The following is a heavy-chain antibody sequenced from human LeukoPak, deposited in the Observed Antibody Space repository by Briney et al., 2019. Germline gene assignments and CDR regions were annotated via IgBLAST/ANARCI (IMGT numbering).Heavy chain of an antibody. D-gene: IGHD3-10*01. CDR2: INHSGST. CDR3: ARVMLEEDGSGSYYNPESFKGPTPFRYGMDV. Sequence: SETLSLTRAVYGGSFSGYHWSWIRQPPGKGLEWIGEINHSGSTNYNPSLKSRVTISVDTSMNQFSLKLSSVTAADTAVYYCARVMLEEDGSGSYYNPESFKGPTPFRYGMDVWGQGTTVTVSS. CDR1: GGSFSGYH. J-gene: IGHJ6*02. V-gene: IGHV4-34*01.